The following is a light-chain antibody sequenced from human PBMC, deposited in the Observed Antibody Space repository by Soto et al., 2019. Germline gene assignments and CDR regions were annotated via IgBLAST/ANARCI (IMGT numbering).Light chain of an antibody. V-gene: IGKV3-20*01. CDR1: QSVSSSH. CDR2: GPS. J-gene: IGKJ1*01. CDR3: QQYGSSPRT. Sequence: IVLTQSPGTLSLSPGERATLSCSASQSVSSSHIAWYQQKPGQAPRLLISGPSSRASGIPDRFTGSGSGTDFTLTIGRLEPEDFAVYYCQQYGSSPRTFGQGTKVEIK.